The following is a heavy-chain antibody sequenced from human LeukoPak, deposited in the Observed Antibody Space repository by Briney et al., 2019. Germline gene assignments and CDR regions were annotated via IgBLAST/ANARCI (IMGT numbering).Heavy chain of an antibody. CDR2: IYHSGTT. V-gene: IGHV4-4*02. CDR3: ARDRTTIIVGANAYDY. J-gene: IGHJ4*02. CDR1: GGYISSFYW. Sequence: SETLSLTCAVSGGYISSFYWWSWVRQPPGKGLEWIGEIYHSGTTNSNPSLKSRVAISVDTSKNQFSLKLSSVTAADTAVYYCARDRTTIIVGANAYDYWGQGTLVTVSS. D-gene: IGHD1-26*01.